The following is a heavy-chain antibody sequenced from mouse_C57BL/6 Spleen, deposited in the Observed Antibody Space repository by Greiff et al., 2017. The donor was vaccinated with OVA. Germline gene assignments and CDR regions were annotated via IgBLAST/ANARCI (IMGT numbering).Heavy chain of an antibody. CDR1: GYTFTSYW. Sequence: QVQLKQPGAELVMPGASVKLSCKASGYTFTSYWMHWVKQRPGQGLEWIGEIDPSDSYTNYNQKFKGKSTLTVDKSSSTAYLQLSSLTSEDSAVYYRAIPGGGGLISYGMDYWGQGTSVTVSS. CDR2: IDPSDSYT. V-gene: IGHV1-69*01. J-gene: IGHJ4*01. D-gene: IGHD1-1*01. CDR3: AIPGGGGLISYGMDY.